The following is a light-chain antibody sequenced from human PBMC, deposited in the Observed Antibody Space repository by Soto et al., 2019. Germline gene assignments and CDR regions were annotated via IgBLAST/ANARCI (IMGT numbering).Light chain of an antibody. CDR2: GAS. Sequence: EIVMTQSPATLSVSPGERATLSCRASQSVSSNLAWYQQKPGQAPRLLIYGASTRATCIPARFSGSGSGTEVTITISRLQSDDFAVYYGQQYNNWPLTFGGGTKVEIK. J-gene: IGKJ4*01. CDR1: QSVSSN. V-gene: IGKV3-15*01. CDR3: QQYNNWPLT.